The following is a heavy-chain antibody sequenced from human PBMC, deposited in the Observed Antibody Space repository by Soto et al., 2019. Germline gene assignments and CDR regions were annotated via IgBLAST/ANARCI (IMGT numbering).Heavy chain of an antibody. Sequence: SETRSLTCVVSGGSLSSYYWSWIRQTPGKGLEWIGYIYYSGSTNYNPSLKSRVTISVDTSKNQFSLKLSSVTAADTAVYYCARRLYYDSSGFEGGGMDVWGQGTTVT. CDR3: ARRLYYDSSGFEGGGMDV. V-gene: IGHV4-59*08. CDR1: GGSLSSYY. CDR2: IYYSGST. J-gene: IGHJ6*02. D-gene: IGHD3-22*01.